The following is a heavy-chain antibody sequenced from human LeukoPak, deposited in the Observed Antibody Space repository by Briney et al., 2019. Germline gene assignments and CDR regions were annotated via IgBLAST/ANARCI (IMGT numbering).Heavy chain of an antibody. Sequence: SETLSLSCTVCVGSLSSGDYYWSWVRQPPGKGLQLIGYIHYSGSTYYNPSRKSRVTISVDTSKNQFSLKLSSVTAADTAVYYCARGLAVAGRGLWDYWGQGTLVTVSS. CDR3: ARGLAVAGRGLWDY. CDR2: IHYSGST. V-gene: IGHV4-30-4*01. CDR1: VGSLSSGDYY. D-gene: IGHD6-19*01. J-gene: IGHJ4*02.